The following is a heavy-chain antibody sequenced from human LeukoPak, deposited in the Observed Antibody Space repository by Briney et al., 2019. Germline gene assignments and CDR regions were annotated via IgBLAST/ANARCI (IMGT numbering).Heavy chain of an antibody. CDR1: GFTFDDYA. CDR2: ISWNSSSI. Sequence: GGSLRLSCAASGFTFDDYAMHWVRQAPGKGVEWVAGISWNSSSIGYEDSVKGRFTISRDNDKNSLYLQMNSLRGEDMALYYCAKDSSSGWHAAFDIWGQGTMVTVSS. J-gene: IGHJ3*02. D-gene: IGHD6-19*01. CDR3: AKDSSSGWHAAFDI. V-gene: IGHV3-9*03.